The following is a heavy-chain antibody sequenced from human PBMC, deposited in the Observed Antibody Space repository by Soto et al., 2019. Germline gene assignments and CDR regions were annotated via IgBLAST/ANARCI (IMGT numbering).Heavy chain of an antibody. V-gene: IGHV1-2*02. CDR2: INPATGAA. CDR1: GYPVTAYY. D-gene: IGHD3-3*01. J-gene: IGHJ3*02. Sequence: QLHLVQSGAVVKKPGASVTVSCSASGYPVTAYYMHWVRQAPGRGLEWMGGINPATGAAKYTQTFRGRVTMTRATSTGKAFMELGGLTFGDTAVFYWARGGGVGVAGSAAFDMWGQGTLVTVSS. CDR3: ARGGGVGVAGSAAFDM.